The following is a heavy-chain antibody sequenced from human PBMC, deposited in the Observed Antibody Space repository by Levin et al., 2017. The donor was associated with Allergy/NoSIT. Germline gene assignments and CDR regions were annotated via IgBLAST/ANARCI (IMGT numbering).Heavy chain of an antibody. CDR3: ARDPYGSGSYEYYYYYYMDV. CDR1: GFTFSDYY. V-gene: IGHV3-11*01. J-gene: IGHJ6*03. D-gene: IGHD3-10*01. CDR2: ISSSGSTI. Sequence: GGSLRLSCAASGFTFSDYYMSWIRQAPGKGLEWVSYISSSGSTIYYADSVKGRFTISRDNAKNSLYLQMNSLRAEDTAVYYCARDPYGSGSYEYYYYYYMDVWGKGTTVTVSS.